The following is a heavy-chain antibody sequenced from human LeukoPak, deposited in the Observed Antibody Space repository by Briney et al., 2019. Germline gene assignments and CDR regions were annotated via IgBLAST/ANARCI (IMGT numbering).Heavy chain of an antibody. Sequence: ASVTVSCTASGGTFSSYAISWVRQAPGQGLEWMGGIIPIFGTANYAQKFQGRVTITADESTSTAYMELSSLRSEDTAVYYCARDLGASSGWSRYFDYWGQGTLVTVSS. J-gene: IGHJ4*02. CDR1: GGTFSSYA. CDR3: ARDLGASSGWSRYFDY. V-gene: IGHV1-69*13. CDR2: IIPIFGTA. D-gene: IGHD6-19*01.